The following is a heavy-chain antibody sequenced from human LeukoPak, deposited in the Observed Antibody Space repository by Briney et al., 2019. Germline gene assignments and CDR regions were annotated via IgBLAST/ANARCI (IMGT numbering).Heavy chain of an antibody. V-gene: IGHV3-33*01. CDR1: GFTFSSYG. J-gene: IGHJ4*02. CDR2: IWYDGSNK. CDR3: ARGGVVVVPAAKLDY. Sequence: GGSLRLSCAASGFTFSSYGMHWVRQAPDKGLEWVAVIWYDGSNKYYADSVKGRFTISRDNSKNTLYLQMNSLRAEDTAVYYCARGGVVVVPAAKLDYWGQGTLVTVSS. D-gene: IGHD2-2*01.